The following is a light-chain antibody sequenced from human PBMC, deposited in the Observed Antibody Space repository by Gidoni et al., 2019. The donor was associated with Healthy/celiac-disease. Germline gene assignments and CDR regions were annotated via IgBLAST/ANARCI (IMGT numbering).Light chain of an antibody. Sequence: SSELTQDPAVSVAFGQTVRLTCQGDSLRSYYASWYQQKPGQAPVLVIYGKNNRPSGIPDRFSGSSSGNTASLTITGAQAEDEADYYCNSRDSSGNHLVFGGGTKLTVL. CDR3: NSRDSSGNHLV. CDR2: GKN. J-gene: IGLJ3*02. CDR1: SLRSYY. V-gene: IGLV3-19*01.